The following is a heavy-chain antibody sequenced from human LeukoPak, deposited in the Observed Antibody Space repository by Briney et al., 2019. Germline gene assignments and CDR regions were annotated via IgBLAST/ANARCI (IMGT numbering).Heavy chain of an antibody. J-gene: IGHJ5*02. CDR3: ARFHGGTIFGVVSNWFDP. V-gene: IGHV3-53*05. Sequence: LAGRSLRLSCAASEFNVSSNYMSWVRQAPGKGLEWVSVIFSGGSTYYVDSVKGRFTTSRDNSKNTLYLQMNSLRAEDTAVYYCARFHGGTIFGVVSNWFDPWGQGTLVTVSS. CDR2: IFSGGST. D-gene: IGHD3-3*01. CDR1: EFNVSSNY.